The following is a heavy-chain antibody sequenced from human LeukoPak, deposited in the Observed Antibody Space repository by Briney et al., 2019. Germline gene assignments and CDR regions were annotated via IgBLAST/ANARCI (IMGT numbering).Heavy chain of an antibody. CDR3: ARQIPYSSSWYYWFDP. D-gene: IGHD6-13*01. J-gene: IGHJ5*02. Sequence: GESLKISCKGSGYSFTSYWIGWVRQMPGKGLEWMGIIYPGDSDTRYSPSFQGQVTISADKSISTAYLQWSSLKASDTAMYYCARQIPYSSSWYYWFDPWGQGTLVTVSS. CDR1: GYSFTSYW. V-gene: IGHV5-51*01. CDR2: IYPGDSDT.